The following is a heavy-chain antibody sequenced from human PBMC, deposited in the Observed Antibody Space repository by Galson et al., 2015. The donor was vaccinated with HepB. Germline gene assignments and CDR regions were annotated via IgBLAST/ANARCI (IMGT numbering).Heavy chain of an antibody. CDR3: AKGGTDKSLDY. D-gene: IGHD3-16*01. Sequence: SLRLSCAASGFNFSDSPLHWVRQAPGKGLEWVAMISDEGMNKYYADSVRGRFTISRSNSKETLFLQMNTVRTEDTAVYYCAKGGTDKSLDYWGQGTLVAVSS. CDR1: GFNFSDSP. CDR2: ISDEGMNK. J-gene: IGHJ4*02. V-gene: IGHV3-30*04.